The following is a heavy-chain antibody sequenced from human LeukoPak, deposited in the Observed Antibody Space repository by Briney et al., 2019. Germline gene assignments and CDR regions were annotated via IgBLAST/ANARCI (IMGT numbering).Heavy chain of an antibody. Sequence: GASVKVSCKASGYTFTGDYMHWVRQAPGQGLEWMGWINANSGGTDYAQKFQDRVTMTRDASISTAYMELSRLTSDDTAVYYCARDGHGGNSFDYWGQGTLVTVSS. D-gene: IGHD4-23*01. CDR3: ARDGHGGNSFDY. CDR1: GYTFTGDY. J-gene: IGHJ4*02. V-gene: IGHV1-2*02. CDR2: INANSGGT.